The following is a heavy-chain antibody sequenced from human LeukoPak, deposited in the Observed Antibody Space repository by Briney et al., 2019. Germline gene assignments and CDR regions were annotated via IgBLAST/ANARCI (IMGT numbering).Heavy chain of an antibody. CDR3: ARVYYASWSGQPLSQHWLDP. Sequence: PGGSLRLSCAASGFTFSSYSMNWVRQAPGKGLEWVSSISSSSSYIYYADSVKGRFAISRDNAKNSLYLQMNGLRVEDTAVYYCARVYYASWSGQPLSQHWLDPWGQGTLATVSS. D-gene: IGHD3-3*01. J-gene: IGHJ5*02. CDR2: ISSSSSYI. CDR1: GFTFSSYS. V-gene: IGHV3-21*01.